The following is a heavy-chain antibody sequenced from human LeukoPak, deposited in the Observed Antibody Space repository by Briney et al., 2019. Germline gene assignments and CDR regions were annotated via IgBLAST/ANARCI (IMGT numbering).Heavy chain of an antibody. Sequence: GGSLRLSCAASGFTFSDYYMSWIRQAPGKGLEWVSYISSSGSTIYYADSVKGRFTISRDNAKNSLYLQMNSLRAEDTAVYYCARDRDDYVWGSYRPFDAFDIWGQGTMVTVSS. CDR1: GFTFSDYY. D-gene: IGHD3-16*02. V-gene: IGHV3-11*01. J-gene: IGHJ3*02. CDR2: ISSSGSTI. CDR3: ARDRDDYVWGSYRPFDAFDI.